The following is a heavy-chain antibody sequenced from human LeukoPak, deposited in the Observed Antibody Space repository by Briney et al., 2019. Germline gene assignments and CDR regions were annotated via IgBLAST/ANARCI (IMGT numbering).Heavy chain of an antibody. CDR2: MNHSGST. Sequence: SETLSLTCAVYGGSFSGYYWSWIRQPPGKGLEWIGEMNHSGSTNYNPSLKSRVTISVDTSKNQFSLKLSSVTAADTAVYYCARDQGYDLYYYYYMDVWGKGTTVTISS. CDR3: ARDQGYDLYYYYYMDV. V-gene: IGHV4-34*01. J-gene: IGHJ6*03. CDR1: GGSFSGYY. D-gene: IGHD5-12*01.